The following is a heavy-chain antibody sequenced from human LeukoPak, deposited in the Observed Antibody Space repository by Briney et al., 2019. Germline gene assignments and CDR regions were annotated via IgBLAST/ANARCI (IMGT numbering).Heavy chain of an antibody. CDR1: GLTFRTTW. J-gene: IGHJ4*02. V-gene: IGHV3-74*01. CDR2: VNGEGTTI. Sequence: GGSLRLSCATSGLTFRTTWMHWVRQAPGKGLMWVSRVNGEGTTIDYADSVKGRFTVSRDYAKNTLFLQMNNLRTEDTALYFCATARNFRFEYWGQGSLVIVSA. CDR3: ATARNFRFEY. D-gene: IGHD1-7*01.